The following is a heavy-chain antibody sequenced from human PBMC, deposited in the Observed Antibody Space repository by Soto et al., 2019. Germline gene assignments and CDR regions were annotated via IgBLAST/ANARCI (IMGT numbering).Heavy chain of an antibody. Sequence: QVQLVQSGAEVKKPGASVKVSCKASGYTFTSYGISWVRQAPGQGLEWMGWISAYNGNTNYAQKLQGRVTMTTDTSTRTAYMELRSLRSDDTAVYYCARDLDCSSTSCYGGGAFDIWGQGTMVTVSS. CDR2: ISAYNGNT. CDR1: GYTFTSYG. D-gene: IGHD2-2*01. CDR3: ARDLDCSSTSCYGGGAFDI. J-gene: IGHJ3*02. V-gene: IGHV1-18*01.